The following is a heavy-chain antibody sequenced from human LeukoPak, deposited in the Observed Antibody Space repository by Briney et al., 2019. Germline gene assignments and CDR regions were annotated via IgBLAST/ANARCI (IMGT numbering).Heavy chain of an antibody. D-gene: IGHD5-18*01. CDR3: ARDYQGGYGDKTVDY. CDR2: IYYSGST. V-gene: IGHV4-39*07. CDR1: GGSISSNTYY. Sequence: SETLSLTCTVSGGSISSNTYYWGWIRQPPGKGLEWIGSIYYSGSTYYNPSLKSRVTISVDTSKNQFSLKLSSVTAADTAVYYCARDYQGGYGDKTVDYWGQGTLVTVSS. J-gene: IGHJ4*02.